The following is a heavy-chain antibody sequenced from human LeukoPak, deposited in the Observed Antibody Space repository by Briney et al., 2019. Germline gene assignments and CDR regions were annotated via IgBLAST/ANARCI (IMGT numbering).Heavy chain of an antibody. D-gene: IGHD3-3*01. Sequence: SETLSLTSAVYGGSFSVYNWRWSRPPPGEGRGWMAETNDGGSPNYKPSVKRRVTISVGTSKNQSSLKTSSVTAADTAVYYCASSYVSSEVVIIPTAKTNWFDPWGQGTLVTVSP. CDR2: TNDGGSP. V-gene: IGHV4-34*01. CDR3: ASSYVSSEVVIIPTAKTNWFDP. CDR1: GGSFSVYN. J-gene: IGHJ5*02.